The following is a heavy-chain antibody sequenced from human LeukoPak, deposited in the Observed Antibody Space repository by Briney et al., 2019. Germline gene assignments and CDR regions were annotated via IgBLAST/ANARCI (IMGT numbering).Heavy chain of an antibody. Sequence: SETLSLTCTVSGGSISSGDYYWSWIRQPPGKGLEWIGYIYYSGSTYYNPSLKSRVTISVDTSKNQFSLKLSSVTAADTAVYYCARVNYCGSGSSPWGKRTLVTVSS. V-gene: IGHV4-30-4*08. J-gene: IGHJ5*02. CDR2: IYYSGST. D-gene: IGHD3-10*01. CDR3: ARVNYCGSGSSP. CDR1: GGSISSGDYY.